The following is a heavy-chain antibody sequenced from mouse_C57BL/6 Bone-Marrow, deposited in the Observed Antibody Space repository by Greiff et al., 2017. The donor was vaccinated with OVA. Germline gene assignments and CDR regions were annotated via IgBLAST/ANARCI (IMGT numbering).Heavy chain of an antibody. CDR3: ARGGVGYWYFDV. CDR1: GYSFTGYY. J-gene: IGHJ1*03. Sequence: VQLKESGPELVRPGASVKISCKASGYSFTGYYMNWVKQSPEKSLEWIGEINPSTGGTTYNQKFKAKATLTVDKSSSTAYMQLKSLTSEDSAVYYCARGGVGYWYFDVWGTGTTVTVSS. D-gene: IGHD3-3*01. V-gene: IGHV1-42*01. CDR2: INPSTGGT.